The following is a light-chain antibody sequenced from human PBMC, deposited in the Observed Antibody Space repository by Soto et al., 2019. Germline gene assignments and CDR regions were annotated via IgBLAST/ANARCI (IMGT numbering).Light chain of an antibody. CDR3: STWDDGLSGVL. CDR2: KND. V-gene: IGLV1-47*01. J-gene: IGLJ2*01. Sequence: QSELTQPPSASGTPGQSVTISCSGRISNIGSNYVHWYQQLPGTAPKLLIYKNDQRPSGVPDRISGSKSGTSASLAISGLRSEDEADYYCSTWDDGLSGVLFGGGTKVTVL. CDR1: ISNIGSNY.